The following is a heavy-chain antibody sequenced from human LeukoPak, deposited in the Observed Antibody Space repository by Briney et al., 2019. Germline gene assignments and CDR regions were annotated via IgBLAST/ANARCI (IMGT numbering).Heavy chain of an antibody. CDR3: ARGRFGEWDNWFDP. V-gene: IGHV1-18*01. D-gene: IGHD3-10*01. CDR1: GYTFISYG. Sequence: ASVKVSCKASGYTFISYGISWVRQAPGQGLEWMGWISGYNGNTSYAQNLQGRVTMTTDTSTSTAYMELSRLTSDDTAVYFCARGRFGEWDNWFDPWGQGTLVTVSS. J-gene: IGHJ5*02. CDR2: ISGYNGNT.